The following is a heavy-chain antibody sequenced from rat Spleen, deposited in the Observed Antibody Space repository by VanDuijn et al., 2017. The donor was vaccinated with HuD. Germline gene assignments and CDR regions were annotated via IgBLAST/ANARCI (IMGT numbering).Heavy chain of an antibody. J-gene: IGHJ1*01. CDR2: ISTGGGNT. CDR3: ARRPLIYSYDGYYHVDYWYFDF. CDR1: GFTFSDYY. V-gene: IGHV5S14*01. D-gene: IGHD1-12*03. Sequence: EVQLVESGGVLVQPGRSMKLSCAASGFTFSDYYMAWVRQTPTKGLEWVASISTGGGNTYYRDSVKGRFTISRDNAKNPQDLQMDSLRSEYTATYYCARRPLIYSYDGYYHVDYWYFDFWGPGTMVTVSS.